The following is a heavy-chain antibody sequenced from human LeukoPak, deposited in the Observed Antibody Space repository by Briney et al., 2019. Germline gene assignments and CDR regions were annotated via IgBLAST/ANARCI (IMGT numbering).Heavy chain of an antibody. CDR1: GYSINTGYF. V-gene: IGHV4-38-2*02. D-gene: IGHD2-2*01. Sequence: PSETLSLTCTVSGYSINTGYFWGWVRQPPGKGLEWIGSIYHSGSNYYNPSLKSRVTISADTSKNQFSLKVTSVTAADTAVYYCARDPERCTSTACRGVFDYWGQGILVTVSS. CDR3: ARDPERCTSTACRGVFDY. CDR2: IYHSGSN. J-gene: IGHJ4*02.